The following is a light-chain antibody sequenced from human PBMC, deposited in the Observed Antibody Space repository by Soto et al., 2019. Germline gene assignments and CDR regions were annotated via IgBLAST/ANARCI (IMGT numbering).Light chain of an antibody. Sequence: QSVLTQPPSVSGAPGQRVTISCTGSSSNIGAGYDVHWYQQLPGTAPKLLIYGNSNRPSGVPDRFSGPKSGTSASLAITGLQAEDEADYYCQSYDSRLSGYVFGNGTKVTV. J-gene: IGLJ1*01. CDR1: SSNIGAGYD. CDR3: QSYDSRLSGYV. CDR2: GNS. V-gene: IGLV1-40*01.